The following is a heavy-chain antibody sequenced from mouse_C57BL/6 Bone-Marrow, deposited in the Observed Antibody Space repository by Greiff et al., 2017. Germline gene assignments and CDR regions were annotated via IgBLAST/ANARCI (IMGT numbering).Heavy chain of an antibody. V-gene: IGHV5-6*01. CDR1: GFTFSSYG. CDR3: ARQMADY. Sequence: EVQLQESGGDLVKPGGSLKLSCAASGFTFSSYGMSWVRQTPDKRLEWVATISSGGSYTYYPDSVKGRFTISRDNAKNTLYLQMSSLKSEDTAMYYCARQMADYWGQGTTLTVSS. J-gene: IGHJ2*01. CDR2: ISSGGSYT. D-gene: IGHD2-3*01.